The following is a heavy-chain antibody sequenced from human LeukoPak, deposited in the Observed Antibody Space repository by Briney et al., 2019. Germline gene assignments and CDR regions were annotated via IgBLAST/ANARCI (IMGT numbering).Heavy chain of an antibody. CDR3: ANDQAGYNFWSDP. CDR1: GFTFSSYA. D-gene: IGHD3-3*01. CDR2: ISGSGGNT. J-gene: IGHJ5*02. V-gene: IGHV3-23*01. Sequence: AGSLRLSCAASGFTFSSYAMSWVRQPPGKGLEWVSSISGSGGNTYYAHSVKGRFTLSRDSSKSTLCLQMNSLRAEGTAVYYCANDQAGYNFWSDPWGQGTLVTVSS.